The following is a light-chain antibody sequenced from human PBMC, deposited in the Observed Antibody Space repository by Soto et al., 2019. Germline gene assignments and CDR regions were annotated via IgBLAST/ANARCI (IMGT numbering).Light chain of an antibody. V-gene: IGKV3-20*01. J-gene: IGKJ5*01. Sequence: ETVLTQSPGTLSLSPGERATLSCRASQSITNNYLAWYQQKPGQAPRLLIYGASSRVTGIPDRFSGSGSGTAFTLTISRLEPEDFAVYYCQQYRTSPLTFGQGTRLE. CDR2: GAS. CDR3: QQYRTSPLT. CDR1: QSITNNY.